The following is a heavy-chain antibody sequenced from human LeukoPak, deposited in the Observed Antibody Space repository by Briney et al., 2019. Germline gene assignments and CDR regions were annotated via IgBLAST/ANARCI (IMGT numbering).Heavy chain of an antibody. J-gene: IGHJ4*02. CDR1: GYTFTGYY. CDR3: ATTSGYYYYYFDY. D-gene: IGHD3-22*01. V-gene: IGHV1-2*06. CDR2: INPNSGGT. Sequence: ASVKVSCKASGYTFTGYYMHWVRQAPGQGLEWMGRINPNSGGTNYAQKFQGRVTMTRDTSISTALMELSRLRSDDTAVYYCATTSGYYYYYFDYWGQGTLVTVSS.